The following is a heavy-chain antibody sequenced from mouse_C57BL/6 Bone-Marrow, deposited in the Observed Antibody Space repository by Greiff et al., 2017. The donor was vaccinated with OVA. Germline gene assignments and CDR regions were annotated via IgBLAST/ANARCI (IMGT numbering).Heavy chain of an antibody. D-gene: IGHD1-1*01. CDR2: IYPGSGST. J-gene: IGHJ1*03. Sequence: QVQLQQPGAELVKPGASVKMSCKASGYTFTSYWITWVKQRPGQGLEWIGDIYPGSGSTNYNEKFKSKATLTVDTSSRTAYMQLSSLTSEDSAVYYCARCTTVVAPGYFDVWGTGTTVTVSS. CDR1: GYTFTSYW. V-gene: IGHV1-55*01. CDR3: ARCTTVVAPGYFDV.